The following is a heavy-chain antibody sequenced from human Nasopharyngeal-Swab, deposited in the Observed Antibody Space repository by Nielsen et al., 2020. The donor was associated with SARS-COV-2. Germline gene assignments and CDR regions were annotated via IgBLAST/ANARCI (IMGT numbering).Heavy chain of an antibody. Sequence: SEPLSLTCSVSGVSISSGSYYWKWMRRPAGKGLEWIGHKYTGGSTSYNPSLKSRVAISIYTSKTQFCLRLSSVTSADTAVYYCASDDRLTLTSFYYALDVWGQGTTVTVSS. J-gene: IGHJ6*02. CDR1: GVSISSGSYY. V-gene: IGHV4-61*09. CDR3: ASDDRLTLTSFYYALDV. D-gene: IGHD3-22*01. CDR2: KYTGGST.